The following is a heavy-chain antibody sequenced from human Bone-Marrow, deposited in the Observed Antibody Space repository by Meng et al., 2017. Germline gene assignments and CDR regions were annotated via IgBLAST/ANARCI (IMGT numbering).Heavy chain of an antibody. D-gene: IGHD1-26*01. CDR1: GFTFSSYG. CDR3: AGDSIVGATDAFDI. Sequence: GESLKISCAASGFTFSSYGMHWVRQAPGKGLEWGAVIWYDGRNKYYADSVKGRFTISRDNSKNTLYLQMNSLRAEDTAAYYCAGDSIVGATDAFDIWGKGTMVTVSS. CDR2: IWYDGRNK. V-gene: IGHV3-33*01. J-gene: IGHJ3*02.